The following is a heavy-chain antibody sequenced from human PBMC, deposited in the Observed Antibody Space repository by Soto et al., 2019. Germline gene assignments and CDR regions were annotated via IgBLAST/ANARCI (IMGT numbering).Heavy chain of an antibody. V-gene: IGHV3-11*01. CDR3: ARDVDADLRTDFDY. CDR1: GFTFSDYY. Sequence: AGSLRLSCAASGFTFSDYYIHWIRRAPGKGLEWISYISGNGEIIQYAASARGRFTISRDNAENSVYLEMDSLRAEDTALYYCARDVDADLRTDFDYWGRGTLVTVS. J-gene: IGHJ4*02. CDR2: ISGNGEII.